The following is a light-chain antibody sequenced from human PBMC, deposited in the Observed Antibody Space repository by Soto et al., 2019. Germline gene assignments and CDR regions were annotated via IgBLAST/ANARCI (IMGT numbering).Light chain of an antibody. CDR3: QVWDTNSDHVV. CDR2: YDS. Sequence: SYELTQPPSVSVAPGQTARITCGGNKVGGKSVHWYQQKPGRAPVLVVNYDSDRPSGIPERFSGSNSANTATLTISRVEAGDEADYYCQVWDTNSDHVVFGGGTMLTVL. J-gene: IGLJ2*01. CDR1: KVGGKS. V-gene: IGLV3-21*02.